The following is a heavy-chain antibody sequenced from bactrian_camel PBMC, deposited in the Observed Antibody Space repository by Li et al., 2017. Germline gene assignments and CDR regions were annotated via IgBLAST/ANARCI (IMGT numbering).Heavy chain of an antibody. CDR3: AEGRGSRGEHCYSLNY. Sequence: VQLVESGGGSVQAGGSLRLSCETSSEYPYRASCMGWFRQAPGKQREGVAAIAGDGRTDYADSVKGRFTISRDGAKNIIELQMHSLKPEDTATYYCAEGRGSRGEHCYSLNYWGQGTQVTVS. D-gene: IGHD6*01. V-gene: IGHV3S53*01. CDR2: IAGDGRT. J-gene: IGHJ4*01. CDR1: EYPYRASC.